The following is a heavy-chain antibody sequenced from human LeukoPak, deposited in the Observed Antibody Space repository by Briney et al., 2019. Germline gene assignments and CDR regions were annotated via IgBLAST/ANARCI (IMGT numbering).Heavy chain of an antibody. J-gene: IGHJ4*02. CDR1: GGTFSSYA. CDR2: IIPIFGTA. CDR3: ARDKYYYDSSGYYPLDDY. Sequence: SVKVSCKASGGTFSSYAISWVRQAPGQGLEWMGRIIPIFGTANYAQRFQGRVTITTDESTSTAYMELSSLRSEDTAVYYCARDKYYYDSSGYYPLDDYWGQGTLVTVSS. V-gene: IGHV1-69*05. D-gene: IGHD3-22*01.